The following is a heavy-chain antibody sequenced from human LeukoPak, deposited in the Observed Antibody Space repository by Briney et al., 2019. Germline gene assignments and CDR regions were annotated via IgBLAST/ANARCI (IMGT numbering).Heavy chain of an antibody. CDR1: GGSISSGGYY. J-gene: IGHJ4*02. Sequence: SQTLSLTCTVSGGSISSGGYYWSWIRQHPGKGLEWIGYIYYSGSTYYNPSLKSRVTISVDTSKNQFSLKLSSVTAADTAVYYCARFDPRANYYDSSGYPQEPKIDYWGQGTLVTVSS. V-gene: IGHV4-31*03. CDR2: IYYSGST. CDR3: ARFDPRANYYDSSGYPQEPKIDY. D-gene: IGHD3-22*01.